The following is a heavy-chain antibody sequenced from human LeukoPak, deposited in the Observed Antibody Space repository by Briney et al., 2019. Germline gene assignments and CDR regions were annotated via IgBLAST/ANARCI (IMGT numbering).Heavy chain of an antibody. V-gene: IGHV3-20*04. D-gene: IGHD3-3*01. Sequence: GGSLRLSCAASEFTFDDYDMCWVRQAPGKGLEWISHINWSGCSTRYVDSVEGRFTISRDNAKNSLYLQMNSLRLEDTAVYYCVRDRSGVLSHAIPFEFWGQGSLVTVSS. CDR1: EFTFDDYD. CDR3: VRDRSGVLSHAIPFEF. J-gene: IGHJ4*02. CDR2: INWSGCST.